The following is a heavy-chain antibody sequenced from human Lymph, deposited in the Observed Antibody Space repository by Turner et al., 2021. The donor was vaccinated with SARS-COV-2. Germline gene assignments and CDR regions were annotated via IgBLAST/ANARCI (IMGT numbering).Heavy chain of an antibody. D-gene: IGHD6-6*01. V-gene: IGHV3-23*01. Sequence: EVQPLESGGGLVQPGGSLRLSCAASGFTFSSYAMSWVRQAPGKGLEWVSAISGSGGSTYYADYVKGRFTISRDNSKNTLYRQRNSLRAEDTAVYYCANLYSSSAAGDPWGQGTLVTVSS. J-gene: IGHJ5*02. CDR1: GFTFSSYA. CDR3: ANLYSSSAAGDP. CDR2: ISGSGGST.